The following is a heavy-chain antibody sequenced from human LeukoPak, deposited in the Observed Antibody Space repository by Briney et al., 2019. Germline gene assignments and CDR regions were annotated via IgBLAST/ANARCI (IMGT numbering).Heavy chain of an antibody. V-gene: IGHV3-74*01. J-gene: IGHJ4*02. D-gene: IGHD2-21*01. Sequence: PGGSLSLSCAASGFTFSSYWMHWVRQVPGKGLVWVSRINTDGRSTSYVDTVKGRFTMSRDNAKSTLYLQMNSLRAEDTAVYYCVRDVWGDRDSYFDYWGQGTLVTVSS. CDR1: GFTFSSYW. CDR3: VRDVWGDRDSYFDY. CDR2: INTDGRST.